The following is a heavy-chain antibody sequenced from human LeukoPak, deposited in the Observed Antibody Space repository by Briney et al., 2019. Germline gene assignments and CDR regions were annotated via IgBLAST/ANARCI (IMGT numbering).Heavy chain of an antibody. CDR1: GFTFSSYG. CDR2: IWYDGSQK. D-gene: IGHD4/OR15-4a*01. J-gene: IGHJ4*02. V-gene: IGHV3-33*01. Sequence: GGSLRLSCAASGFTFSSYGMHWVRRAPGKGLEWVAVIWYDGSQKYYADSVKGRFTISRDNSKNTLYLQMNSLRAEDTAVYYCAREVRSYGGQIDYWGQGTLVTVSS. CDR3: AREVRSYGGQIDY.